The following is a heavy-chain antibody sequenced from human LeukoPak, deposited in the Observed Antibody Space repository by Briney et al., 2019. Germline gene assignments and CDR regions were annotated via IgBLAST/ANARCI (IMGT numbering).Heavy chain of an antibody. J-gene: IGHJ4*02. Sequence: SETLSLTCAVSGDSISSSSYYWGWIRQPPGKGPEWVGSIYYSGSTYYNPSLKSRVTISVDTSKNQFSLKLSSVTAADTAMYYCARFNSGSYQHYFDCWGQGTLVTVSS. D-gene: IGHD1-26*01. V-gene: IGHV4-39*07. CDR2: IYYSGST. CDR1: GDSISSSSYY. CDR3: ARFNSGSYQHYFDC.